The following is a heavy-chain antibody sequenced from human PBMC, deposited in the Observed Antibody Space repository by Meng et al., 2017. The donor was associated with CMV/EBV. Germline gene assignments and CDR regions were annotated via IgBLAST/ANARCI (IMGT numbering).Heavy chain of an antibody. CDR3: AREGYDFWSGSPPRGWFDP. CDR1: GGSISSSSYY. CDR2: IYYSGST. D-gene: IGHD3-3*01. J-gene: IGHJ5*02. Sequence: SETLSLTCTVSGGSISSSSYYWGWIRQPPGKGLEWIGYIYYSGSTNYNPSLKSRVTISVDTSKNQFSLKLSSVTAADTAVYFCAREGYDFWSGSPPRGWFDPWGQGTLVTVSS. V-gene: IGHV4-61*01.